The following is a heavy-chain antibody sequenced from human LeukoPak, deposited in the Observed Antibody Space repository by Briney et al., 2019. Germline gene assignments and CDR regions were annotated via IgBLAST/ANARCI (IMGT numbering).Heavy chain of an antibody. Sequence: PSETLSLTCTVSGGSISSYYWSWIRQPPGKGLEWIGYIYTSGSTNYNPSLKSRVTISVDTSKNQFSLKLSSVTAAGTAVYYCASTAMEGLFDYWGQGTLVTVSS. V-gene: IGHV4-4*09. CDR1: GGSISSYY. CDR3: ASTAMEGLFDY. J-gene: IGHJ4*02. CDR2: IYTSGST. D-gene: IGHD5-18*01.